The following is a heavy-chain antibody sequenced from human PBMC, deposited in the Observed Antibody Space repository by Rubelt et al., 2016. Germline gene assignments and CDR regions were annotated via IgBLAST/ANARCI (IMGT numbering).Heavy chain of an antibody. V-gene: IGHV1-18*01. Sequence: QVQLVQSGAEVKTPGASVKVSCKASGYTFTNYGVSWVRQAPGQGLEWMGWISAYSGVTDYAQKFQGRVTMTRDTSISTAYMQLSSLRSDDTAVYYCARDGKFDPWGQGTLVFVSS. CDR2: ISAYSGVT. J-gene: IGHJ5*02. CDR1: GYTFTNYG. CDR3: ARDGKFDP.